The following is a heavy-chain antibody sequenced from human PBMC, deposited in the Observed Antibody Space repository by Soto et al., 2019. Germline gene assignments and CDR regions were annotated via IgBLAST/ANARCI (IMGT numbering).Heavy chain of an antibody. D-gene: IGHD6-19*01. V-gene: IGHV4-59*08. CDR2: MSQGGTT. CDR1: GVSIANFF. J-gene: IGHJ5*02. CDR3: ARDQGGITVAANPLGEWFDP. Sequence: QVQLQESGPGLVKPSETLSLTCTVSGVSIANFFWSWIRQPPGKGLEWIGYMSQGGTTTYNPSLKGRATISVDTSKNQLSLKLTSVTAADTAMYYCARDQGGITVAANPLGEWFDPWGPGTLVTVSS.